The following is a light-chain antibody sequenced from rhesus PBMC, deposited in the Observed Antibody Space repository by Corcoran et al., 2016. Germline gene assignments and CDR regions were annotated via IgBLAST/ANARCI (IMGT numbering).Light chain of an antibody. J-gene: IGKJ4*01. V-gene: IGKV1-28*02. Sequence: DIQMTQSPSSLSASVGDTVTISCRSSQEIGSYLSWFQQRAGKAPKLLIYATSKLEGGVPSRFSGNGAGTDFTLTINSLQPEEFASYHCQPYKSFPLTFGGGTKVELK. CDR3: QPYKSFPLT. CDR2: ATS. CDR1: QEIGSY.